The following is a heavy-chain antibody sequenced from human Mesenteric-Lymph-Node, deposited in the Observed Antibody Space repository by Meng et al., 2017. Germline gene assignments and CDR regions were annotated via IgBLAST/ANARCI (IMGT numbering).Heavy chain of an antibody. CDR1: GYTFTSYD. D-gene: IGHD3-10*01. Sequence: ASVKVSCKASGYTFTSYDINWVRQATGQGLEWMGWINPNSGGTNYAQKFQGRVTMTRDTSISTAYMELSRLRSDDTAVYYCARVWMVRGVLFSHYGMDVWGQGTTVTVSS. V-gene: IGHV1-2*02. CDR3: ARVWMVRGVLFSHYGMDV. J-gene: IGHJ6*02. CDR2: INPNSGGT.